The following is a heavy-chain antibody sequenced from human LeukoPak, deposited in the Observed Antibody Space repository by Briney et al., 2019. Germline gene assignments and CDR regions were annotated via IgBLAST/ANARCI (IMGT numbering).Heavy chain of an antibody. V-gene: IGHV1-18*01. CDR2: ISVYNGNT. CDR1: GYTFTSYD. CDR3: AREGEGYYYDSSGFYFDY. Sequence: VASVKVSCKASGYTFTSYDITWVRQAPGQGFEWMGRISVYNGNTNYAQKLQGRVTMTTDTSTSTAYMELSSLRSEDTAVYYCAREGEGYYYDSSGFYFDYWGQGTLVTVSS. D-gene: IGHD3-22*01. J-gene: IGHJ4*02.